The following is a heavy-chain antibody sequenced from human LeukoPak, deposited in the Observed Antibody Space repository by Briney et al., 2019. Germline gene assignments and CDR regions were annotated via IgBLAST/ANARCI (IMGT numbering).Heavy chain of an antibody. CDR2: ISSSSSYI. J-gene: IGHJ6*03. CDR3: ARRSSSGWYPDYYYYYMDV. D-gene: IGHD6-19*01. CDR1: GFTFSSYS. Sequence: GGSLRLSCAASGFTFSSYSMNWVRQAPGKGLEWVSSISSSSSYIYYADSVKGRFTISRDNAKNSLYLQMNSLRAEDTAVYYCARRSSSGWYPDYYYYYMDVWGKGTTVTISS. V-gene: IGHV3-21*01.